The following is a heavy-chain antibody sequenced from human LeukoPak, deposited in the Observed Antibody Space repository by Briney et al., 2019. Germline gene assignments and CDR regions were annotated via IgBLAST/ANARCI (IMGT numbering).Heavy chain of an antibody. CDR1: GFAFSSQA. J-gene: IGHJ4*02. CDR2: ISDSGSIT. V-gene: IGHV3-23*01. CDR3: AKDARRTSGWYFFDY. Sequence: PGGSLTLSCAASGFAFSSQAMGWVRQAPGRGLEWVSVISDSGSITYYADSVKGRFTISRDNAKSTLFLQMNSLRAEDTAVYYCAKDARRTSGWYFFDYWGQGTLVTVSS. D-gene: IGHD6-19*01.